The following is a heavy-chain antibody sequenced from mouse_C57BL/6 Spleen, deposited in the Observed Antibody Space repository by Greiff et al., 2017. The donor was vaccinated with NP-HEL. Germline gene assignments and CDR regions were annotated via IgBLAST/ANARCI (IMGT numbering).Heavy chain of an antibody. CDR2: IYPGNSDT. Sequence: DVKLQESGTVLARPGASVKMSCKTSGYTFTSYWMHWVKQRPGQGLEWIGAIYPGNSDTSYNQKFKGKAKLTAVTSASTAYMELSSLTNEDSAVYYCTRDYYGSRGYFDYWGQGTTLTVSS. D-gene: IGHD1-1*01. CDR1: GYTFTSYW. CDR3: TRDYYGSRGYFDY. V-gene: IGHV1-5*01. J-gene: IGHJ2*01.